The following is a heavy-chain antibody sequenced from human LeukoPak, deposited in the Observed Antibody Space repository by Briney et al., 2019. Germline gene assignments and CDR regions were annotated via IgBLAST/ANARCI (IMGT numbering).Heavy chain of an antibody. CDR1: GTSISGSDW. V-gene: IGHV4-4*02. D-gene: IGHD6-6*01. Sequence: SETLSLTCVVSGTSISGSDWWSWVRQPPGKGLEWIGEIYHNGNTNYNPSLKSRVTISVDKSKNQFSLILTSVTAADTAVYYCAISSYYRVWFDPWGQGTLVTVSS. CDR3: AISSYYRVWFDP. J-gene: IGHJ5*02. CDR2: IYHNGNT.